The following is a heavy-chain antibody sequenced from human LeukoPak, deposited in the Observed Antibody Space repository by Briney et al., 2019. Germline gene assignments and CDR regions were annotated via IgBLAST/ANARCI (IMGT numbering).Heavy chain of an antibody. CDR2: IYPGDSDA. D-gene: IGHD1-14*01. CDR3: VRQDEPIDF. CDR1: GYSFSSYW. Sequence: HGESLKISCKGSGYSFSSYWIGWVRQMPGKGLEWVGTIYPGDSDARYSPTFQGQVTISADKSISTAYLQWSRLKASDTAMYYCVRQDEPIDFWGQGTRVTVSS. V-gene: IGHV5-51*01. J-gene: IGHJ4*02.